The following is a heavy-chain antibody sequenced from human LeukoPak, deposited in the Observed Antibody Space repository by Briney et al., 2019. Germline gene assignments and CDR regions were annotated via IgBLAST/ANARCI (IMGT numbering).Heavy chain of an antibody. CDR1: GFTFSSYA. CDR2: ISGSGGST. Sequence: PGGSLRLSCAASGFTFSSYAMSWVRQAPGKGLEWVSAISGSGGSTYYADSVKGRFTISRDNSKNTLYLQMNSLRAEDTAVYYCARGRYCSSTSCYPIYYYYYGMDVWGQGTTVTVSS. D-gene: IGHD2-2*01. CDR3: ARGRYCSSTSCYPIYYYYYGMDV. J-gene: IGHJ6*02. V-gene: IGHV3-23*01.